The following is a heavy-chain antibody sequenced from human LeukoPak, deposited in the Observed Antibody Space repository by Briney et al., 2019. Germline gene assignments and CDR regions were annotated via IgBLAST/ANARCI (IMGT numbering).Heavy chain of an antibody. CDR2: IYYSGST. D-gene: IGHD6-13*01. CDR3: AKLGSSWYSLYYYYYYYMDV. CDR1: GGSISSSSYY. V-gene: IGHV4-39*01. Sequence: PSETLSLTCTVSGGSISSSSYYWGWIRQPPGKGLEWIGSIYYSGSTYYNPSLKSRVTISVDTSKNQFSLKLSSVTAADTAVYYCAKLGSSWYSLYYYYYYYMDVWGKGTTVTISS. J-gene: IGHJ6*03.